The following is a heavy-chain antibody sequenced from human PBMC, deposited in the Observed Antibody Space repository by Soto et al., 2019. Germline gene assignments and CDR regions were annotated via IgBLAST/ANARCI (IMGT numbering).Heavy chain of an antibody. CDR3: ANHGGFDI. D-gene: IGHD4-17*01. V-gene: IGHV3-23*01. J-gene: IGHJ3*02. Sequence: EVQLLESGGGLVQPGGSLRLSCAASGFTFSTPGMSWVRQAPGKGLEWVSSISGSGDYTNYADSVKGRFTISRDNSKNTLYLQINSLTAEDTAVYYCANHGGFDIWGQGTMVAVSS. CDR1: GFTFSTPG. CDR2: ISGSGDYT.